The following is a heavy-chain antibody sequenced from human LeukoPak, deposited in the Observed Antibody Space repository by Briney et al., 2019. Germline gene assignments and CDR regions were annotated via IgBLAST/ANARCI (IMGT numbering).Heavy chain of an antibody. D-gene: IGHD2-15*01. J-gene: IGHJ4*02. CDR3: ARVRCSEGKCNFFDY. CDR1: GASITNSDW. CDR2: IYHGGTT. V-gene: IGHV4-4*02. Sequence: SETLSLTCSVSGASITNSDWWTWVRQPPGEGLEWIGEIYHGGTTKYNPSLKSRATISVDKSKNQFSLKLSSVSAADTAVYYCARVRCSEGKCNFFDYWGQGTLVTVSS.